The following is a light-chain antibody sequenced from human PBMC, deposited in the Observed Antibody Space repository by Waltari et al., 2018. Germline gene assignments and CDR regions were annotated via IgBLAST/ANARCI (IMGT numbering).Light chain of an antibody. CDR1: QSVSDHVNNKNY. V-gene: IGKV4-1*01. CDR3: QQYYNTPPT. Sequence: DIVLTQSPDSLTVSPGERATITCMSSQSVSDHVNNKNYLAWYRQKPGQPPKLLISWASTREFGVPDRFSGSGSGTEFTLTISSLQPEDVAVYYCQQYYNTPPTFGQGTKVEIK. CDR2: WAS. J-gene: IGKJ1*01.